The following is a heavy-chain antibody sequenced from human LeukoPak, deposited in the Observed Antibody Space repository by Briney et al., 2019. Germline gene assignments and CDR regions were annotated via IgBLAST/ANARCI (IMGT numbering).Heavy chain of an antibody. V-gene: IGHV1-18*01. Sequence: GASVKVSCKASGYTFTSYGIGWVRQAPGQGLEWMGWISAYNGNTNYAQKLQGRVTMTTDTSTSTAYMELRSLRSDDTAVYYCARGAGGYGDYSLWLGYWGQGTLVTVSS. CDR3: ARGAGGYGDYSLWLGY. CDR2: ISAYNGNT. D-gene: IGHD4-17*01. CDR1: GYTFTSYG. J-gene: IGHJ4*02.